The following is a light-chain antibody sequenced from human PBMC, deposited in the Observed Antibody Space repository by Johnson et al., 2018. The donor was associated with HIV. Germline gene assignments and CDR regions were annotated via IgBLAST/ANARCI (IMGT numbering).Light chain of an antibody. J-gene: IGLJ1*01. CDR2: YNN. CDR1: SSNIGNNY. Sequence: QSVLTQPPSVSAAPRQKVTISCSGSSSNIGNNYVSWYQQLPGTAPKLLIYYNNKRPSGLPDRFYGSKSGTSATLALTALQSGDEADYYCGTWESSLSAGVFGTGTKVTVL. CDR3: GTWESSLSAGV. V-gene: IGLV1-51*01.